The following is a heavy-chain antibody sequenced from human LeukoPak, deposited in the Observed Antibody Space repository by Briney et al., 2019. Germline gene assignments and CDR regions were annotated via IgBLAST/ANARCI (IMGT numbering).Heavy chain of an antibody. Sequence: GGSLRLSCAASGLTFSSYAMHWVRQAPGKGLEWVAVISYDGSNKYYADSVKGRFTISRDNSKNTLYLQMNSLRAEDTAVYYCARDRDYVWGSYRYIGYFQHWGQGTLVTVSS. CDR1: GLTFSSYA. V-gene: IGHV3-30*04. J-gene: IGHJ1*01. CDR3: ARDRDYVWGSYRYIGYFQH. CDR2: ISYDGSNK. D-gene: IGHD3-16*02.